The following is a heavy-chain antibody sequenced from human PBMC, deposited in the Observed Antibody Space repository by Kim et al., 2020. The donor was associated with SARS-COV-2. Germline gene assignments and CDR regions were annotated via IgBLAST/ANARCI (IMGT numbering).Heavy chain of an antibody. CDR3: AKSRGSTMVRGVIRPRGYYCDY. J-gene: IGHJ4*02. CDR2: IWYDGSNK. Sequence: GGSLRLSCAASGFTFSSYGMHWVRQAPGKGLEWVAVIWYDGSNKYYADSVKGRFTISRDNSKNTLYLQMNSLRAEDTAVYYCAKSRGSTMVRGVIRPRGYYCDYWGQGTLVTVSS. V-gene: IGHV3-33*06. D-gene: IGHD3-10*01. CDR1: GFTFSSYG.